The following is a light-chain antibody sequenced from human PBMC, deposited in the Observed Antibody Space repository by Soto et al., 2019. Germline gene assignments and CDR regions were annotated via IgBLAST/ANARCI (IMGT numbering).Light chain of an antibody. CDR2: DAS. V-gene: IGKV1-33*01. J-gene: IGKJ4*02. Sequence: DTQMTQSPSSLSASVGDRVTITFQASQNIGNFLSWYQQRPGKAPKLLIYDASNLETGVPSRFTGSGSGTDFTFTIHGLQSEDVATYYCQQYENLHPLPFGGGSKVDI. CDR1: QNIGNF. CDR3: QQYENLHPLP.